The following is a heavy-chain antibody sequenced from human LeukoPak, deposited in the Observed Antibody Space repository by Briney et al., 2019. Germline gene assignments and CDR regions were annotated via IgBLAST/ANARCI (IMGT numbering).Heavy chain of an antibody. Sequence: GGSLRLSCAGSGFIFNNYAMHWVRQPPGKGLEWVSGISWNSGSIDYVDSVKGRFSISRDNAKNSLYLQMNSLRAGDTAVYYCARGVPYASWSGPHYSDYWGQGTLVTVSS. J-gene: IGHJ4*02. CDR2: ISWNSGSI. D-gene: IGHD3-3*01. CDR3: ARGVPYASWSGPHYSDY. CDR1: GFIFNNYA. V-gene: IGHV3-9*01.